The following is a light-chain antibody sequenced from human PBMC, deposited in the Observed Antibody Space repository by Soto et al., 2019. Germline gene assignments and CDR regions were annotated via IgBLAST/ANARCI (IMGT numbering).Light chain of an antibody. Sequence: QSALTQPPSASGSPGQSINLTCAVTSGDIGDYNYFSWHQQHPGNVPKVIIYDVSNRTSGVSYRFSCTKSGNTAALTVSGLQAEDEADSYCFSSTRRGTNIFGAGTKLTVL. J-gene: IGLJ1*01. V-gene: IGLV2-14*01. CDR3: FSSTRRGTNI. CDR2: DVS. CDR1: SGDIGDYNY.